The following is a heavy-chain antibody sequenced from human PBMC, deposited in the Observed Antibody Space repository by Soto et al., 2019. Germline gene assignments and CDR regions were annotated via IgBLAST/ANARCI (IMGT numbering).Heavy chain of an antibody. Sequence: RHSYTASELNCVDYAVRWIRKNPGKGLEWVSGISWNSGSIGYADSVKGRFTISRDNAKNSLYLQMNSLRAEDTALYYCAKGNPGYGMDVWGQGTTVT. J-gene: IGHJ6*02. V-gene: IGHV3-9*01. CDR3: AKGNPGYGMDV. CDR1: ELNCVDYA. CDR2: ISWNSGSI.